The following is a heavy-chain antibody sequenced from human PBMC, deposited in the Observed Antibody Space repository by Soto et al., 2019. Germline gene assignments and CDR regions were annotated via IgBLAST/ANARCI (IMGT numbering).Heavy chain of an antibody. Sequence: QVQLVQSGAEVTKPGASVKVSCKASGYMFSTYDINWVRQAPGQWLEWMGWLNPNSGNTGYAQKFQGRVTMTRITSRNTAYMELSRLGSDDTAVYYCARDNRYNWNDDRWFDPWGQGTLVTVSS. CDR3: ARDNRYNWNDDRWFDP. CDR2: LNPNSGNT. J-gene: IGHJ5*02. D-gene: IGHD1-20*01. CDR1: GYMFSTYD. V-gene: IGHV1-8*01.